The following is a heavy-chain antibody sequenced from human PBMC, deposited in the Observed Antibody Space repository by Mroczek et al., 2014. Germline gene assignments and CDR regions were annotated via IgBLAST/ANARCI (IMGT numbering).Heavy chain of an antibody. V-gene: IGHV4-39*07. J-gene: IGHJ3*02. CDR1: GGSISSGSYY. D-gene: IGHD3-10*01. CDR3: ARVRKWFANAFDI. CDR2: INHSGST. Sequence: QVQLQESGPGLVKPSQTLSLTCTVSGGSISSGSYYWSWIRQPPGKGLEWIGEINHSGSTNYNPSLKSRVTISVDTSKNQFSLKLSSVTAADTAVYYCARVRKWFANAFDIWGQGTMVTVSS.